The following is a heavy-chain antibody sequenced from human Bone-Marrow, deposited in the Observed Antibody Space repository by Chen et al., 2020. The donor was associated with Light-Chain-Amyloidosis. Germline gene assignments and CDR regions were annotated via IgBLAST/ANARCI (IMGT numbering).Heavy chain of an antibody. Sequence: QVQLVQSGAEVKKPGASVKVSCKASGYTFTGYYMHWVRQAPGQGLEWMGRINPNSGGTNYAQKLQGRVTMTRDTSISTAYMELSRLRSDDTAVYYCARDRGYDILTGYAFDIWGQGTMVTVSS. CDR3: ARDRGYDILTGYAFDI. CDR1: GYTFTGYY. J-gene: IGHJ3*02. D-gene: IGHD3-9*01. V-gene: IGHV1-2*06. CDR2: INPNSGGT.